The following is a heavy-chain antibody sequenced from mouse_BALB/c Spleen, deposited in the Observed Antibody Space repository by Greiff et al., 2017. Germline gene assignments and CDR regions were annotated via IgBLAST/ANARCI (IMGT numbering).Heavy chain of an antibody. D-gene: IGHD2-4*01. CDR2: INPSNGRT. Sequence: QVQLQQSGAELMKPGASVKISCKATGYTFSSYWIEWVKQRPGHGLEWIGEINPSNGRTNYNEKFKSKATLTVDKSSSTAYMQLSSLTSEDSAVYYCARPPIYYDYDEDYWGEGTTLTVSS. CDR1: GYTFSSYW. V-gene: IGHV1S81*02. J-gene: IGHJ2*01. CDR3: ARPPIYYDYDEDY.